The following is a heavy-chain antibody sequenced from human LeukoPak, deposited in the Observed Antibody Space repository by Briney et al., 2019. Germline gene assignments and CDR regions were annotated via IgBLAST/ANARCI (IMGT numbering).Heavy chain of an antibody. CDR2: INHDNGGT. J-gene: IGHJ4*02. CDR3: ARGRATLGLDY. Sequence: ASVKLSCKRSGYTFTGYYMHWVRQAPGQGLEWMGWINHDNGGTNYAQKSQGRVTMTRDTSISTAYLKLSSLKSDDTAVYYCARGRATLGLDYWGQGTLVTVSS. D-gene: IGHD5-24*01. CDR1: GYTFTGYY. V-gene: IGHV1-2*02.